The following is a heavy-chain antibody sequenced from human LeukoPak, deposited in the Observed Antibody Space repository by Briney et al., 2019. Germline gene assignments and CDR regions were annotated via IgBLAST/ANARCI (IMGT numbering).Heavy chain of an antibody. V-gene: IGHV4-34*01. Sequence: SETLSLTCTVSGGSISSYYWSWIRQPPGKGLEWIGEIHHSGSTNYNPSLKSRLTISVDTCKKQFSLRLSSVTAADTAVYYCARSRGWLQSHPLGYWGQGTLVTVSS. J-gene: IGHJ4*02. D-gene: IGHD5-24*01. CDR3: ARSRGWLQSHPLGY. CDR1: GGSISSYY. CDR2: IHHSGST.